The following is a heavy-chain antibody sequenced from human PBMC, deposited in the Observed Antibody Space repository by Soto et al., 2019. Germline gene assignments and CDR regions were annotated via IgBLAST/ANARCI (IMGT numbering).Heavy chain of an antibody. J-gene: IGHJ4*02. D-gene: IGHD6-13*01. CDR1: GGSISSSSYY. V-gene: IGHV4-39*01. CDR2: IYYSGST. Sequence: SETLSLTCTVSGGSISSSSYYWGWIRQPPGKGLEWIGSIYYSGSTYYNPSLKSRVTISVDTSKNQFSLKLSSVTAADTAVYYCARLVRPRAAAGFDYWGQGTLVTVSS. CDR3: ARLVRPRAAAGFDY.